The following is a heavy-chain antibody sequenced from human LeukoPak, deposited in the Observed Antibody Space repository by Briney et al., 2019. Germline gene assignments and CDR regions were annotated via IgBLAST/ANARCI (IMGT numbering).Heavy chain of an antibody. D-gene: IGHD3-10*01. CDR1: GGSISSYY. Sequence: PSETLSLTCTVSGGSISSYYWSWIRQPPGKGLEWIGYIYYSGSTNYNPSLKSRVTISVDTSKNQFSLKLSSVTAADTAVYYCARAYFYGSGSYYSFDYWGQGTLVTVSS. J-gene: IGHJ4*02. CDR2: IYYSGST. V-gene: IGHV4-59*01. CDR3: ARAYFYGSGSYYSFDY.